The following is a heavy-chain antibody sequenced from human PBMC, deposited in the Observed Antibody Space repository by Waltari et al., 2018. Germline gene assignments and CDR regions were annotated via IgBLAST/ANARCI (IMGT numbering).Heavy chain of an antibody. Sequence: QVQLQQWGAGLLKPSETLSLTCAVYGGSFSGYYWSWIRQPPGKGLEWIGEINHSGSTNINPDLKSRVTISVDTSKNQFSLKLRSVTDADTAVYYCARGRWGYSYGPPEDYWGQGTLVTVSS. CDR3: ARGRWGYSYGPPEDY. V-gene: IGHV4-34*01. J-gene: IGHJ4*02. D-gene: IGHD5-18*01. CDR2: INHSGST. CDR1: GGSFSGYY.